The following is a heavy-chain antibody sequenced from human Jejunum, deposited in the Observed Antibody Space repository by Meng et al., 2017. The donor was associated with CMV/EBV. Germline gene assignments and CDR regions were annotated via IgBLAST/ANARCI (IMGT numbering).Heavy chain of an antibody. CDR3: ARECVGEAYDCQWNYWFDP. Sequence: VQLHEPGPELVRSSEPLSLTCGVSGGPISGYYWSWVRQPAGKRLEWIGRFHPGGTTNYNPSLENRITVSVDSSKNQFFLKLTSVTAADTAIYYCARECVGEAYDCQWNYWFDPWGRGTLVTVSS. D-gene: IGHD3-16*01. CDR2: FHPGGTT. J-gene: IGHJ5*02. CDR1: GGPISGYY. V-gene: IGHV4-4*07.